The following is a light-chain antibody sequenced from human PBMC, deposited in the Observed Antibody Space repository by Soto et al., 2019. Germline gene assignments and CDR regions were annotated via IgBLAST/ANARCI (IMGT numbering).Light chain of an antibody. V-gene: IGKV3D-11*02. J-gene: IGKJ4*01. CDR2: ETS. Sequence: EIVLTQAPATLSLSPGERATLSCRASQSVGRIVAWYQQKPGQAPRLLIYETSTGATGIPVRFSGSGSGTDFSLTISGIEPEDFALYYCQHRGSWQISFGGGTKVEIK. CDR1: QSVGRI. CDR3: QHRGSWQIS.